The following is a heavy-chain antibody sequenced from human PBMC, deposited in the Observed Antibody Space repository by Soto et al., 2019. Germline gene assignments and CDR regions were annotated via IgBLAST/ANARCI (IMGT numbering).Heavy chain of an antibody. D-gene: IGHD2-15*01. Sequence: GSLRLSCTASGFTFGDYAMSWVRQAPGKGLEWVGFIRSKAYGGTTEYAASVKRRFTISRDDSKSIAYLQMNSLKTEDTAVYYCPRGGRYFDYWGQGTLATISS. CDR1: GFTFGDYA. CDR3: PRGGRYFDY. CDR2: IRSKAYGGTT. J-gene: IGHJ4*02. V-gene: IGHV3-49*04.